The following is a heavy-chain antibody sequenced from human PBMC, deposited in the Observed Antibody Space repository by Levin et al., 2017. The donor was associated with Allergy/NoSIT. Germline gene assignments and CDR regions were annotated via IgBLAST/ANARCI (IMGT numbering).Heavy chain of an antibody. CDR3: ARGGIAVAGKLHYGMDV. Sequence: GGSLRLSCAASGFTVSSNYMSWVRQAPGKGLEWVSVIYSGGSTYYADSVKGRFTISRDNSKNTLYLQMNSLRAEDTAVYYCARGGIAVAGKLHYGMDVWGQGTTVTVSS. CDR1: GFTVSSNY. D-gene: IGHD6-19*01. CDR2: IYSGGST. J-gene: IGHJ6*02. V-gene: IGHV3-66*01.